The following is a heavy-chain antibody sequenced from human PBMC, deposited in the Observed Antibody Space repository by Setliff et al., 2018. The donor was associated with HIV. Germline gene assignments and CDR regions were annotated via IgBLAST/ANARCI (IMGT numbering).Heavy chain of an antibody. CDR1: GGTFSNYA. Sequence: SVKVSCKASGGTFSNYAINWVRQAPGQGLEWMGAIIPMFGTTNYAQKFHPRVTITANETTTTAYMELSSLRSEDTAVYYCARERGMPTAANYYYGMDVWGQGTTVTVSS. J-gene: IGHJ6*02. CDR3: ARERGMPTAANYYYGMDV. D-gene: IGHD2-2*01. V-gene: IGHV1-69*13. CDR2: IIPMFGTT.